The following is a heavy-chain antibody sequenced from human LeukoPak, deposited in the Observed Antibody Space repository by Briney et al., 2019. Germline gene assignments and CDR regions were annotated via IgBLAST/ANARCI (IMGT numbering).Heavy chain of an antibody. CDR1: GFTFTTYG. J-gene: IGHJ4*02. D-gene: IGHD6-13*01. CDR3: ARDLWQQMIQGHDY. CDR2: IWNDGSYK. V-gene: IGHV3-33*01. Sequence: PGGSLRLSCAASGFTFTTYGMHWVRQAPGKGLEWVAVIWNDGSYKHYADSVKGRFTISRDDSKNTIYLQMNSLRAEDTAVYYCARDLWQQMIQGHDYWGQGTLVTVSS.